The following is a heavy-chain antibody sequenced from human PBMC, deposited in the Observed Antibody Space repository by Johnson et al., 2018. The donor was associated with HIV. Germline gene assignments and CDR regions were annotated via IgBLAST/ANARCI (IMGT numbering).Heavy chain of an antibody. CDR3: AKDRGLSAFDI. V-gene: IGHV3-30*04. CDR1: GFTLSSYV. Sequence: VQLVESGGGVVQPGRSLRLSCAVSGFTLSSYVMHWVRQAPGKGLEWVAFISYDGNSKYFADSVKGRFTISRDNSKNTLYLQMNSLRAEDTAVYYCAKDRGLSAFDIWGQGTMVTVSS. J-gene: IGHJ3*02. D-gene: IGHD3-10*01. CDR2: ISYDGNSK.